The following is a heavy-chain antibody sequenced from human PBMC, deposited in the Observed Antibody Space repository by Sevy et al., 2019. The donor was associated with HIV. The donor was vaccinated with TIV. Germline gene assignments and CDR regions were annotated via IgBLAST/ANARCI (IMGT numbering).Heavy chain of an antibody. CDR1: GFTFSDYY. CDR3: ARPNYDFWSGYEYYYYMDV. D-gene: IGHD3-3*01. V-gene: IGHV3-11*06. J-gene: IGHJ6*03. Sequence: GGSLRLSCVASGFTFSDYYMSWIRQAPGKGLEWVSYISSSSSYTNYADSVKGRFTISRDNAKNSLYLQMNSLRAEDTAVYYCARPNYDFWSGYEYYYYMDVWGKGTTVTVSS. CDR2: ISSSSSYT.